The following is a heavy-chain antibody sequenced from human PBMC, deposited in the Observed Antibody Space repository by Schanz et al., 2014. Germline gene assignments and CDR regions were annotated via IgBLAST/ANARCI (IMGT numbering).Heavy chain of an antibody. CDR1: GYIFINSG. Sequence: QIQLVQSGPEVKKPGATVKVSCKASGYIFINSGISWVRQAPGQGLEWMGWISGYNHNKEYDQKFQGRVTMTANTSTDTAYMELSSLRSDVTAVYSCAKSAGRDVWSGYYTWFDSWGQGTLVTVSS. CDR2: ISGYNHNK. CDR3: AKSAGRDVWSGYYTWFDS. D-gene: IGHD3-3*01. V-gene: IGHV1-18*01. J-gene: IGHJ5*01.